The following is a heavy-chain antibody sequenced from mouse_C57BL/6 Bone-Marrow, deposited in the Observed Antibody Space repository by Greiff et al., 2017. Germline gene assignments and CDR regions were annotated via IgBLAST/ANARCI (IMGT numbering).Heavy chain of an antibody. V-gene: IGHV2-5*01. J-gene: IGHJ1*03. CDR3: AKPYYYGSSYGYFDV. CDR2: IWRGGST. Sequence: VKLMESGPGLVQPSQSLSITCTVSGFSLTSYGVHWVRQSPGKGLEWLGVIWRGGSTDYNAAFMSRLSITKDNSKSQVFFKMNSLQADDTAIYYCAKPYYYGSSYGYFDVWGTGTTVTVSS. CDR1: GFSLTSYG. D-gene: IGHD1-1*01.